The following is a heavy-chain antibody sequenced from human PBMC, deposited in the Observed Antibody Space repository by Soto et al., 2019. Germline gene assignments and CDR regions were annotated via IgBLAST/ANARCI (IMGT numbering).Heavy chain of an antibody. D-gene: IGHD6-13*01. V-gene: IGHV1-2*04. CDR3: AREGGGIAAAGAGNDAFDI. J-gene: IGHJ3*02. CDR2: FNPNSGDT. CDR1: GYTLSDYY. Sequence: ASVKVSCKASGYTLSDYYMHWVRQAPGQGLEWMGWFNPNSGDTNYAQKFQGWVTMTRDTSTTTAYMELSRLKSDDTAVYYCAREGGGIAAAGAGNDAFDIWGQGTVVTVSS.